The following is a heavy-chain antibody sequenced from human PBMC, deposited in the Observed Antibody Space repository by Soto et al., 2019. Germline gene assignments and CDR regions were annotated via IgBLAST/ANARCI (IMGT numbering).Heavy chain of an antibody. J-gene: IGHJ4*02. Sequence: HVQLVQSGGELKKPGASVKVSCNTSGYTFNTYFISWVRQAPGQGLEWMGWNSPYNGNTKYGEKFQGRVTMTTDTFTRTAYMELRNLRFDDTAVYYCARDTSNSFDYWGQGTLVIVSS. CDR1: GYTFNTYF. CDR3: ARDTSNSFDY. V-gene: IGHV1-18*01. CDR2: NSPYNGNT. D-gene: IGHD2-2*01.